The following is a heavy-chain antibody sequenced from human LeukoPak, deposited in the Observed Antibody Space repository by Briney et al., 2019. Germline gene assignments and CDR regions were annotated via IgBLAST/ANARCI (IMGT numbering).Heavy chain of an antibody. CDR3: ATYNVGVTTGFDC. D-gene: IGHD3-10*01. Sequence: SQTLSLTCTVSGASISGGGYFWTWIRQFPGKGLEWIGYISYSGTTYYNPSLKRRPPIPTDTSKNQFSLKLSSVTAADTALYYCATYNVGVTTGFDCWGQGTLVTASS. J-gene: IGHJ4*02. CDR2: ISYSGTT. CDR1: GASISGGGYF. V-gene: IGHV4-31*03.